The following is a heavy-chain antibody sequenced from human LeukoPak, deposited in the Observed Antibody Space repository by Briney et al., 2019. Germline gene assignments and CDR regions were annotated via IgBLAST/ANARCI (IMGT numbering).Heavy chain of an antibody. V-gene: IGHV3-23*01. CDR2: ISAGGVST. CDR1: GFTFSSYA. CDR3: AKGAGTDRT. J-gene: IGHJ5*02. Sequence: AGGSLRLSCAASGFTFSSYAMSWVRQAPGKGLEWVSAISAGGVSTYYADSVKSRFTISRDNSKNTLYLQMNSLRAEDTAVYYCAKGAGTDRTWGPGTLVTVSS.